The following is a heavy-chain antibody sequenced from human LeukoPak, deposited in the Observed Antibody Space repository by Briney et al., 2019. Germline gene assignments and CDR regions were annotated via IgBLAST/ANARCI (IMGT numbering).Heavy chain of an antibody. V-gene: IGHV3-64*01. CDR1: GFTFSSYA. CDR2: ISSNGGST. J-gene: IGHJ4*02. Sequence: GGSLRLSCAASGFTFSSYAMHWVRQAPWKGLEYVSAISSNGGSTYYANSVKSRFTISRDNSKNTLYLQMGSLRAEDMAVYYCARVGSTTVTAPPLFDYWGQGTLVTVSS. D-gene: IGHD4-11*01. CDR3: ARVGSTTVTAPPLFDY.